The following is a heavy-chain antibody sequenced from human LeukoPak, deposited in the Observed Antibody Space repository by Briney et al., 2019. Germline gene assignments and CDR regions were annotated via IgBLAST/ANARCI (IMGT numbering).Heavy chain of an antibody. D-gene: IGHD3-10*01. Sequence: GESLKISCKGSGYSFTSYWIGWVRQMSGKGLEWMGIIYPGDSDTRYSPSFQGQVTISADKSISTAYLQWSSLKASDTAMYYCARRRWFGELPTDNWFDPWGQGTLVTVSS. CDR1: GYSFTSYW. V-gene: IGHV5-51*01. J-gene: IGHJ5*02. CDR3: ARRRWFGELPTDNWFDP. CDR2: IYPGDSDT.